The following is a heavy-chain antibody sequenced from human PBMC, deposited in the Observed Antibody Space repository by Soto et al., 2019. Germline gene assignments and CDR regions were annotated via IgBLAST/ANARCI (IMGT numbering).Heavy chain of an antibody. D-gene: IGHD1-26*01. Sequence: EVQLVESGGGLVQPGGSLRLSCAASGFNVGGSWMTWVRQALGKGLEWLAKINPDGSGEYYVDSVKGRFTISRDNAESSFFFQMDSLRDEDTAVYFCAREHYFGLDYWGQGTLVTVSS. CDR3: AREHYFGLDY. CDR2: INPDGSGE. V-gene: IGHV3-7*04. J-gene: IGHJ4*02. CDR1: GFNVGGSW.